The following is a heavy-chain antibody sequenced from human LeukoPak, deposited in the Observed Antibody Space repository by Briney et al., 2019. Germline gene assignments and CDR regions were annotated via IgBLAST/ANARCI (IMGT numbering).Heavy chain of an antibody. V-gene: IGHV4-59*01. CDR2: IYYSGST. Sequence: SETLSLTCTVSGGSISSYYWSWTRQPPGKGLEWIGYIYYSGSTNYNPSLKSRVTISVDTSKNQFSLKLSSVTAADTAVYYCARGNYDFPGKPNWFDPWGQGTLVTVSS. CDR1: GGSISSYY. CDR3: ARGNYDFPGKPNWFDP. D-gene: IGHD3-3*01. J-gene: IGHJ5*02.